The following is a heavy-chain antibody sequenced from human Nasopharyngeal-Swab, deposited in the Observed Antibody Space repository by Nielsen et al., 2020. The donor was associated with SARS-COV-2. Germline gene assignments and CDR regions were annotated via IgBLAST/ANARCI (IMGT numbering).Heavy chain of an antibody. Sequence: GGSLRLSCAASGFTSSDSDIPWVRQAPARGLEWMAGTSFDGSYKSYAASVKGRFTISRDTSKNTLYLQMNSLRAEDTAVYYCARGKYYRTWSPEFAYWGQGTLVTVSS. CDR3: ARGKYYRTWSPEFAY. V-gene: IGHV3-30*03. D-gene: IGHD2/OR15-2a*01. CDR2: TSFDGSYK. J-gene: IGHJ4*02. CDR1: GFTSSDSD.